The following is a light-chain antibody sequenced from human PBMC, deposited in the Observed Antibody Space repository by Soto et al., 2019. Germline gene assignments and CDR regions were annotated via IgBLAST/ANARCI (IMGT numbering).Light chain of an antibody. V-gene: IGLV6-57*03. J-gene: IGLJ2*01. Sequence: NFMLTQPHSVSESPGKTVTISCTRSSGSIASNFVQWYQQRPGSAPTTVIYEDNQRSSGVTDRFSGSIDSASNSASLTISGLKTEDEAEYYCQSYDNNSVVFGGGTKVTVL. CDR3: QSYDNNSVV. CDR2: EDN. CDR1: SGSIASNF.